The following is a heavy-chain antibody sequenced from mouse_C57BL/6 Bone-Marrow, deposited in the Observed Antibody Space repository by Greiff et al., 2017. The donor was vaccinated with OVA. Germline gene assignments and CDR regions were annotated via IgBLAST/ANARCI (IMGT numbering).Heavy chain of an antibody. V-gene: IGHV1-52*01. D-gene: IGHD2-4*01. CDR3: ARHDYDEDWFAY. CDR1: GYTFTSYW. Sequence: VQLQQPGAELVRPGSSVKLSCKASGYTFTSYWMHWVKQRPIQGLEWIGNIDPSDSETHYNQKFKDKATLTVDKSSSTAYMQLSSLTSEDSAVYYCARHDYDEDWFAYWGQGTLVTVSA. CDR2: IDPSDSET. J-gene: IGHJ3*01.